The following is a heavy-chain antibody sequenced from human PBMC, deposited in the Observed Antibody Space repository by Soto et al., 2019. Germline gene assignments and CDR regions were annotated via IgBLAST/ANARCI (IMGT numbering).Heavy chain of an antibody. Sequence: EVQLLESGGGLVQPGGSLRLSCAASGFTFSSYDMSWVRQPPGKGLEWVSAITGSGRRTYYADSVKGRFTISRDNSRNTIYMQMHSLRAEDTAVYYCVKERGYSYGGAWGQGTRVTVSS. CDR3: VKERGYSYGGA. D-gene: IGHD5-18*01. CDR1: GFTFSSYD. V-gene: IGHV3-23*01. J-gene: IGHJ5*02. CDR2: ITGSGRRT.